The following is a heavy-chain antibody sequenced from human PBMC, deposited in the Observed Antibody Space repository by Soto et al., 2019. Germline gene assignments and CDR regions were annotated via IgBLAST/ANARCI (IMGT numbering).Heavy chain of an antibody. CDR2: ISYDGSNK. CDR1: GFTFSSYG. D-gene: IGHD3-22*01. V-gene: IGHV3-30*18. CDR3: AKEDYYDGVY. J-gene: IGHJ4*02. Sequence: PGGSLRLSCAASGFTFSSYGMHWVRQAPGKGLEWVAVISYDGSNKYYADSVKGRFTISRDNSKNTLYPQMNSLRAGDTAVYYCAKEDYYDGVYWGQGTLVTVSS.